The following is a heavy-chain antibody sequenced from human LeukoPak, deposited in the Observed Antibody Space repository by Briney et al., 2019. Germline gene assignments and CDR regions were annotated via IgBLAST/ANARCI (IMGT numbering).Heavy chain of an antibody. CDR1: GFTFSSYE. CDR2: IYSGGTT. D-gene: IGHD3-10*01. CDR3: ATPVPHGSDPSLYYYYMDV. J-gene: IGHJ6*03. Sequence: GGSLRLSCAASGFTFSSYEMNWVRQAPGQGLESVSLIYSGGTTLYADSVKGRFTISRDNSKNTLYLQMNSLRAEDTAVYYCATPVPHGSDPSLYYYYMDVWGKGTTVTISS. V-gene: IGHV3-53*01.